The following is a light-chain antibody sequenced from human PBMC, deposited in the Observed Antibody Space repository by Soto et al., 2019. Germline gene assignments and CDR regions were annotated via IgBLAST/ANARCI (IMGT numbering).Light chain of an antibody. CDR1: QTISGW. Sequence: DVQMTQSPSTLSASVGDTVTITCRASQTISGWLAWYQQRPGKAPNLLIFDASTLESGVPSRFSGSGSGTTFTLTISILQSDDFATYYCLQYNGYYRTFGQGTKVDI. CDR2: DAS. CDR3: LQYNGYYRT. V-gene: IGKV1-5*01. J-gene: IGKJ1*01.